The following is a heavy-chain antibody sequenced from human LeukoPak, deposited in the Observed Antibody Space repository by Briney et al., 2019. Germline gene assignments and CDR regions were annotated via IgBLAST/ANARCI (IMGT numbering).Heavy chain of an antibody. D-gene: IGHD2-15*01. CDR1: GGSISSYY. Sequence: PSETLSLTCTVSGGSISSYYWSWIRQPPGKGLEWIGYIYYSGSTNYNPSLKSRVTISVDTSKNQFSLKLSSVTAADTAVYYCARAPNCSGGSCYSWFDPWGQGTLVTVSS. J-gene: IGHJ5*02. V-gene: IGHV4-59*01. CDR3: ARAPNCSGGSCYSWFDP. CDR2: IYYSGST.